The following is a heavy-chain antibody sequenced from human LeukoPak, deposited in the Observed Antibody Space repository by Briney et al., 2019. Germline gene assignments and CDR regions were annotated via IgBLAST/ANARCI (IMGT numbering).Heavy chain of an antibody. CDR3: ARGRYYYDSSGYLDY. Sequence: SETLSLTCAVYGGSFSGYYWSWIRQPPGKGLEWIGEINHSVGTNYNPSLKSRVTISVDTSKNQFSLKLSSVTAADTAVYYCARGRYYYDSSGYLDYWGQGTLVTVSS. V-gene: IGHV4-34*01. CDR1: GGSFSGYY. CDR2: INHSVGT. D-gene: IGHD3-22*01. J-gene: IGHJ4*02.